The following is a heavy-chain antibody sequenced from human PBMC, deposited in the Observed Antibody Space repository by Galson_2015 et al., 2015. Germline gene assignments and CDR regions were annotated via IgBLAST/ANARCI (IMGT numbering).Heavy chain of an antibody. D-gene: IGHD1-26*01. CDR1: GFSLSTSGMC. V-gene: IGHV2-70*01. J-gene: IGHJ6*02. CDR3: ARSTGAGAYYYYGMDV. Sequence: PALVNPTQTLTLPCTFSGFSLSTSGMCVSWIRQPPGKALEWLALIDWDDDKYYSTSLKTRLTISKDTSKNQVVLTMTNMDPVDTATYYCARSTGAGAYYYYGMDVWGQGTTVTVSS. CDR2: IDWDDDK.